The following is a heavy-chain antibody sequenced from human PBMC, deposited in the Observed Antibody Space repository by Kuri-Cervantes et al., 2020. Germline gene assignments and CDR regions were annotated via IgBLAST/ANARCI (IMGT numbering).Heavy chain of an antibody. CDR3: ARDAKYQLLLTY. CDR1: GFTVSSNY. V-gene: IGHV3-30-3*01. Sequence: GESLKISCAASGFTVSSNYMSWVRQAPGKGLEWVAVISYDGSNKYYADSVKGRFTISRDNSKNTLYLQMNSLRAEDTAVYYCARDAKYQLLLTYWGQGTLVTVSS. D-gene: IGHD2-2*01. CDR2: ISYDGSNK. J-gene: IGHJ4*02.